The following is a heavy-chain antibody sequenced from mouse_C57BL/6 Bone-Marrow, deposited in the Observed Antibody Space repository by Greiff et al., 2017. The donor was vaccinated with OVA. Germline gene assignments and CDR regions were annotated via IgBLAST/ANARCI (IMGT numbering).Heavy chain of an antibody. CDR1: GYTFTSYW. J-gene: IGHJ1*03. D-gene: IGHD1-1*01. V-gene: IGHV1-74*01. CDR2: IHPSDSDT. CDR3: ATSELLWYFDV. Sequence: QVQLKQPGAELVKPGASVKVSCKASGYTFTSYWMHWVKQRPGQGLEWIGRIHPSDSDTNYNQKFKGKATLTVDKSSSTAYMQLSSLTSEDSAVYYCATSELLWYFDVWGTGTTVTVSS.